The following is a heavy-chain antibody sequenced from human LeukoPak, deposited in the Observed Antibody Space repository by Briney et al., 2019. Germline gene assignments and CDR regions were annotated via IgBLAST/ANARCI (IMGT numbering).Heavy chain of an antibody. Sequence: GGSLRLSCAASGFTFSSYAMSWVRQAPGKGLEWVSFIYTAGSTYYADSVKGRFTISRDDSKNTLYLQMNSLRPDDTAVYYCARDRPGWFDPWGQGTLVIVSS. CDR3: ARDRPGWFDP. J-gene: IGHJ5*02. V-gene: IGHV3-66*01. CDR2: IYTAGST. CDR1: GFTFSSYA.